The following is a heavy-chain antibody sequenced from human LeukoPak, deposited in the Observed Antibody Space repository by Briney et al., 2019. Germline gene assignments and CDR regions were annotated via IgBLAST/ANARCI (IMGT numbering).Heavy chain of an antibody. CDR3: AKGHGSGFPPFDY. J-gene: IGHJ4*02. D-gene: IGHD5-24*01. CDR2: ISGSGGST. V-gene: IGHV3-23*01. CDR1: GFTFSSYA. Sequence: TGGSLRLSCAASGFTFSSYAMSWVRQAPGKGLEWVSAISGSGGSTYYADSVKGRFTISRDNSKNTLYLQMNSLRAEDTAVYYFAKGHGSGFPPFDYWGQGTLVTVSS.